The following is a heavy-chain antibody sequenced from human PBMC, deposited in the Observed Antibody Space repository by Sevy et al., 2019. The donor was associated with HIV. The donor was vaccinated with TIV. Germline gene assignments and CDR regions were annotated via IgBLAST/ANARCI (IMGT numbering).Heavy chain of an antibody. CDR1: GGSISSYY. V-gene: IGHV4-59*01. D-gene: IGHD6-13*01. J-gene: IGHJ4*02. Sequence: SETLSLTCTVSGGSISSYYWSWIRQPPGKALEWIGYFYYIGSTNYNPSLKSRVTISIDTSKNQFSLKLTSVTAADTAVYYCARERQLVLDYWGQGTLVTVSS. CDR3: ARERQLVLDY. CDR2: FYYIGST.